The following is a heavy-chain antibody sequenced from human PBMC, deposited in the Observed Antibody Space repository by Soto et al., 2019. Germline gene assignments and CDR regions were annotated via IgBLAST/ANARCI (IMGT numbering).Heavy chain of an antibody. CDR3: AREGLVLAPSTVNSDHYYYAMDV. Sequence: ASVNVSCKASGYTFTNYRLSWVRQAPGQGLEWMGWIGAYNGNTKFAQKFQGRVTMTTDTSTSTAYMELRSLRSDDTAVYYCAREGLVLAPSTVNSDHYYYAMDVWG. D-gene: IGHD3-3*02. V-gene: IGHV1-18*01. CDR2: IGAYNGNT. CDR1: GYTFTNYR. J-gene: IGHJ6*02.